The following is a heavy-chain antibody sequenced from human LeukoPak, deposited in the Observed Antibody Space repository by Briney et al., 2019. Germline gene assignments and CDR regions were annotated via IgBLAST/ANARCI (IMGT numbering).Heavy chain of an antibody. J-gene: IGHJ6*03. D-gene: IGHD6-13*01. V-gene: IGHV4-4*07. CDR3: ARDEYSSSWDYYYYYMDV. Sequence: PSETLSLTCTVSGGSISSYYWSWIRQPAGKGLEWIGRIYTSGSTNYNPSLKSRVTISVDKSKNQFSLKLSSVTAADTAVYYCARDEYSSSWDYYYYYMDVWGKGTTATVSS. CDR1: GGSISSYY. CDR2: IYTSGST.